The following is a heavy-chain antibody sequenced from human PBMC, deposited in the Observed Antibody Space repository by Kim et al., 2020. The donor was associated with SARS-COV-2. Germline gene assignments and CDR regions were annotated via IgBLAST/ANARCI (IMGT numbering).Heavy chain of an antibody. V-gene: IGHV3-48*02. CDR2: ISSISSDTT. CDR1: GFTFSLYS. Sequence: RGSLRLSCAASGFTFSLYSMNWLRLAPGKGLEWISYISSISSDTTHYADSVRGRFTVSRDNAKNSLYLQMNSLRDEDTAVYFCARRGVDAFDFWGQGTMVTVSS. CDR3: ARRGVDAFDF. J-gene: IGHJ3*01.